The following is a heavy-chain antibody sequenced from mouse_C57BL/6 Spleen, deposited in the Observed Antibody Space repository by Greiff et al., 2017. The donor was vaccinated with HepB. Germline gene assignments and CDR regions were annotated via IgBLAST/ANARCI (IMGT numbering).Heavy chain of an antibody. CDR2: INPSTGGT. J-gene: IGHJ4*01. CDR3: ARMGSYAMDY. Sequence: VQLQQSGPELVKPGASVKISCKASGYSFTGYYMNWVKQSPEKSLEWIGEINPSTGGTTYNQKFKAKATLTVDKSSSTAYMQLKSLTSEDSAVYYCARMGSYAMDYWGQGTSVTVSS. V-gene: IGHV1-42*01. D-gene: IGHD4-1*01. CDR1: GYSFTGYY.